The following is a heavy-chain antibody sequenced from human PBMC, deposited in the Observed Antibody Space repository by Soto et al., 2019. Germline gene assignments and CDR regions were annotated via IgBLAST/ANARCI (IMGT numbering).Heavy chain of an antibody. CDR2: ISGSGGST. D-gene: IGHD3-22*01. Sequence: XLSXAASXXXXXSXXMSWVRQAPGKGLEWVSAISGSGGSTYYADSVKGRFTISRDNSKNTLYLQMNSLSAEDTAVYYCAKDYYDSSGYDYWGQGTLVTVSS. CDR3: AKDYYDSSGYDY. V-gene: IGHV3-23*01. CDR1: XXXXXSXX. J-gene: IGHJ4*02.